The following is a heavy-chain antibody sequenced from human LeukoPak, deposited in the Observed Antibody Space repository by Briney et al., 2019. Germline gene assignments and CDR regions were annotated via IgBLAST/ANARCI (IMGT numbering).Heavy chain of an antibody. CDR2: IWYDGSNK. CDR1: GFTFSSYA. Sequence: GGSLRLSCAASGFTFSSYAMHWVRQAPGKGLEWVAVIWYDGSNKYYADSVKGRFTISRDNSKNTLYLQMNSLRAEDTAVYYCARENVGYSGYDYAVDYWGQGTLVTVSS. D-gene: IGHD5-12*01. CDR3: ARENVGYSGYDYAVDY. V-gene: IGHV3-33*08. J-gene: IGHJ4*02.